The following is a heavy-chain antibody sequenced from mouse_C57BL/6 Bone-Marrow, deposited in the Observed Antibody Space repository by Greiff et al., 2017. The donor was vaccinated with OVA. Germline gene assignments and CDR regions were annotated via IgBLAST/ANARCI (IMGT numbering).Heavy chain of an antibody. CDR1: GFTFSDYY. V-gene: IGHV5-12*01. CDR2: ISNGGGST. J-gene: IGHJ2*01. Sequence: EVKLMESGGGLVQPGGSLKLSCAASGFTFSDYYMYWVRQTPEKRLEWVAYISNGGGSTYYPDTVKGRFTISRDNSTNTLYLHMSRLKSEYTAMYYCARRGLTGYYFADWGQGTTLTVSS. D-gene: IGHD4-1*01. CDR3: ARRGLTGYYFAD.